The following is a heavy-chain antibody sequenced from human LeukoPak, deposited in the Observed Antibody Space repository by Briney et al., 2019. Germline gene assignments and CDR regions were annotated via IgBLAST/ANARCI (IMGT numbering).Heavy chain of an antibody. Sequence: GGSLRLSCAASGFTFNTNWMHWVRQAPGKGLVWVSRINPDGSVTTYADSVKGRFTISRDNAKNTVFLQMNSLRAEDTAVYYCVRGLLGTGDYWGQGTPVTVSS. CDR3: VRGLLGTGDY. CDR1: GFTFNTNW. V-gene: IGHV3-74*01. D-gene: IGHD1-14*01. J-gene: IGHJ4*02. CDR2: INPDGSVT.